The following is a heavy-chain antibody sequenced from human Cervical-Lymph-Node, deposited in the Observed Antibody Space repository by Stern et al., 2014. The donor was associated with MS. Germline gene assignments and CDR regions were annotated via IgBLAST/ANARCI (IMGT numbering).Heavy chain of an antibody. CDR2: ISYDGST. CDR3: ARVSTSFDD. J-gene: IGHJ4*02. Sequence: VQLVESCPGVVKPSETLSLTCTVSGGSISSYYWSWIRQPPGKGLEVIGYISYDGSTNYNSSLKSRVTISLDTSKKKFFLKLDSVSAADTAVYFCARVSTSFDDWGQGTLVTVSS. V-gene: IGHV4-59*01. CDR1: GGSISSYY.